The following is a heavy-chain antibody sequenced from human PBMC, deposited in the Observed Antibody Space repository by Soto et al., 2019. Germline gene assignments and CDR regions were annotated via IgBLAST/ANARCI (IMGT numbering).Heavy chain of an antibody. CDR2: IYWDDDK. CDR1: GFSLSTSGVG. CDR3: ARRFWSGYYDY. V-gene: IGHV2-5*02. J-gene: IGHJ4*02. D-gene: IGHD3-3*01. Sequence: QITLKESGPTLVKPTQTLTLTCTFSGFSLSTSGVGVGWIRQPPGKALEWLALIYWDDDKRYSPSLKSRLTXTXXTSKNQLVLTMTTMDPVDTATYYCARRFWSGYYDYWGQGTLVTVSS.